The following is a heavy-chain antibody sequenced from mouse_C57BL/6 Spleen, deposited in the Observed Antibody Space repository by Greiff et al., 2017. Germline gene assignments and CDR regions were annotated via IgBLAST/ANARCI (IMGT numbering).Heavy chain of an antibody. Sequence: EVQLQQSGPELVKPGASVKISCKASGYTFTDYYMNWVKQSHGKSLEWIGDINPNNGGTSYNQKFKGKATLTVDKSSSTAYMELRSLTSEDSAVYYCARRRASGYWYFDVWGTGTTVTVSS. CDR2: INPNNGGT. J-gene: IGHJ1*03. CDR1: GYTFTDYY. D-gene: IGHD3-3*01. CDR3: ARRRASGYWYFDV. V-gene: IGHV1-26*01.